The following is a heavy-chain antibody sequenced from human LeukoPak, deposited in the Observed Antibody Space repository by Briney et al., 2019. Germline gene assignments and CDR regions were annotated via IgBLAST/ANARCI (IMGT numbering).Heavy chain of an antibody. CDR3: VRGGIVGTTARIPLFDY. CDR2: IYYSRST. CDR1: GGSISSYY. Sequence: SETLSLTCTVSGGSISSYYWSWVRQPPGKGLEWIGYIYYSRSTNYNPSLKSRVTMSVDTSKNQFSLKLSSVTAADTAVYYCVRGGIVGTTARIPLFDYWGQGTLVTVSS. V-gene: IGHV4-59*01. J-gene: IGHJ4*02. D-gene: IGHD1-26*01.